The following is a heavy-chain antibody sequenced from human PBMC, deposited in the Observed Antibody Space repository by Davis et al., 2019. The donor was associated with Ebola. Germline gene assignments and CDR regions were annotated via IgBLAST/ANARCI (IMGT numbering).Heavy chain of an antibody. Sequence: SVKVSCKASGGTFSSYAISWARQAPGQGLEWMGGIIPIFGTANYAQKFQGRVTITADKSTSTAYMELSSLRSEDTAVYYCASSVSVFGVVIIHHYYYYGMDVWGQGTTVTVSS. CDR2: IIPIFGTA. CDR1: GGTFSSYA. J-gene: IGHJ6*02. CDR3: ASSVSVFGVVIIHHYYYYGMDV. D-gene: IGHD3-3*01. V-gene: IGHV1-69*06.